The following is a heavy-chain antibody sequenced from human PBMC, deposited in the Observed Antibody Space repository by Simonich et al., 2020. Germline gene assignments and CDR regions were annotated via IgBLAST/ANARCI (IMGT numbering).Heavy chain of an antibody. Sequence: QVQLQESGPGLVKPSETLSLTCTVSGGSLSSYYCSWILQPPGKGLEWIGYIYYSRSTNYNHPLKSRGTRSVDTSKNQFSLKLSSVTAADTAVYYCARLPDYWGQGTLVTVSS. CDR2: IYYSRST. CDR1: GGSLSSYY. J-gene: IGHJ4*02. V-gene: IGHV4-59*08. CDR3: ARLPDY.